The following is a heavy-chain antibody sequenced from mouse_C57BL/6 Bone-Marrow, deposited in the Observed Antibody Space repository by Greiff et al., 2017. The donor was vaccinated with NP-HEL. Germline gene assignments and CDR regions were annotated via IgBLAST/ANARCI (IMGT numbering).Heavy chain of an antibody. CDR1: GYTFTDYY. Sequence: EVQLQQSGPVLVKPGASVKMSCKASGYTFTDYYMNWVKQSHGKSLEWIGVINPYNGGTSYNQKFKGKATLTVDKSSSTAYMELNSLTSEDSAVYYCARDGVYFYFDYWGQGTTLTVSS. V-gene: IGHV1-19*01. J-gene: IGHJ2*01. CDR3: ARDGVYFYFDY. CDR2: INPYNGGT. D-gene: IGHD2-1*01.